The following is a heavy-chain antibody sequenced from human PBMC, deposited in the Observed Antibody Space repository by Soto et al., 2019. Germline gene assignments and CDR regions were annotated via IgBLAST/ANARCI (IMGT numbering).Heavy chain of an antibody. V-gene: IGHV3-30*18. J-gene: IGHJ6*02. CDR3: AKDVVVGATTGLGDYYYYYGMDV. D-gene: IGHD1-26*01. CDR1: GFTFSSYG. CDR2: ISYDGSNK. Sequence: GGSLRLSCAASGFTFSSYGMHWVRQAPGKGLEWVAVISYDGSNKYYADSVKGRFTISRDNSKNTLYLQMNSLRAEDTAVYYCAKDVVVGATTGLGDYYYYYGMDVWGQGTAVTVSS.